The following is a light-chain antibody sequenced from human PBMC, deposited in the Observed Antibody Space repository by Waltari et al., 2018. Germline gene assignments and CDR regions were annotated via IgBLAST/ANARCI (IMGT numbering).Light chain of an antibody. V-gene: IGLV2-8*01. CDR1: SSDVGGYNY. CDR3: SSYAGSNNLL. Sequence: QSALTQPPSASGSPGQSVTISCTVTSSDVGGYNYVPWYQPHPGKAPKLMFYEVSRRPSGVPTRSSGSKSGDTASLTVSGLQAEDEADYYCSSYAGSNNLLFGGGTKLTVL. CDR2: EVS. J-gene: IGLJ2*01.